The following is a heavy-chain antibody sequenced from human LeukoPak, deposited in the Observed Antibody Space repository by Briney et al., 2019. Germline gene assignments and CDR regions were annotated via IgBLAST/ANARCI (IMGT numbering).Heavy chain of an antibody. CDR3: ASGDSGLGYYYYYMDV. V-gene: IGHV4-59*01. J-gene: IGHJ6*03. CDR1: GGSISSYY. Sequence: SETLSLTCTVSGGSISSYYWSWIRQPPGKGLEWIGYIYYSGSTNYNPSLKSRVTISVDTSKNQFSLKLSSVTAADTAVYYCASGDSGLGYYYYYMDVWGKGTTVTVSS. CDR2: IYYSGST. D-gene: IGHD3-10*01.